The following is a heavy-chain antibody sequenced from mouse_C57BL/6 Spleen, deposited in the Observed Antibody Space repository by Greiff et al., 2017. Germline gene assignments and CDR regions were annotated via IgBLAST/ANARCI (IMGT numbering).Heavy chain of an antibody. D-gene: IGHD3-1*01. J-gene: IGHJ4*01. V-gene: IGHV1-81*01. CDR1: GYTFTSYG. CDR2: IYPRSGNT. Sequence: QVQLKQSGAELARPGASVKLSCKASGYTFTSYGISWVKQRTGQGLEWIGEIYPRSGNTYYNEKFKGKATLTADKSSSTAYMELRSLTSEVSAVYCCARGDGRYAMDYWGQGTSVTVSS. CDR3: ARGDGRYAMDY.